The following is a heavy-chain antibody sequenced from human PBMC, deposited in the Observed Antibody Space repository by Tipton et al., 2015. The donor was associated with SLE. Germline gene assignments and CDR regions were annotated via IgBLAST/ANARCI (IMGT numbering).Heavy chain of an antibody. Sequence: SLRLSCAASRFTLSSYTLNWVRQAPGKGLEWVSSISGNGYYIYYADSVKGRFTISRDNSRNTLYLQMNSLRAEDTAVYYCASSLLPGWSYYGRYLDYWGQGTLVTVSS. CDR1: RFTLSSYT. V-gene: IGHV3-21*01. CDR3: ASSLLPGWSYYGRYLDY. J-gene: IGHJ4*02. CDR2: ISGNGYYI. D-gene: IGHD1-26*01.